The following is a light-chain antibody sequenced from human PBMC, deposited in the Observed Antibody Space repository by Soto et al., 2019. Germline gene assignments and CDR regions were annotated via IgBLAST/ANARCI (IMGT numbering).Light chain of an antibody. Sequence: QSALSQPASVSGSPGQSITISCTGTSSDVGSYNRVSWYQQYPGKAPRVMIYEGSRRPSGVSDRFSGSKSGNAASLTVSGLQGEDEADYYCSSYAGSSWVFGGGTKLTVL. CDR1: SSDVGSYNR. J-gene: IGLJ3*02. CDR2: EGS. V-gene: IGLV2-14*02. CDR3: SSYAGSSWV.